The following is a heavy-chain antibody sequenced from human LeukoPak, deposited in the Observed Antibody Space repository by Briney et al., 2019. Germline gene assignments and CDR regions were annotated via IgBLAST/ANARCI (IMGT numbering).Heavy chain of an antibody. CDR3: ARCRSDFWSGYSGDAFDI. D-gene: IGHD3-3*01. J-gene: IGHJ3*02. CDR2: INTNTGNP. Sequence: ASVKVSCKASGYTFTSYGISWVRQAPGQGLEWMGWINTNTGNPTYAQGFTGRFVFSLDTSVSTAYLQISSLKAEDTAVYYCARCRSDFWSGYSGDAFDIWGQGTMVTVSS. CDR1: GYTFTSYG. V-gene: IGHV7-4-1*02.